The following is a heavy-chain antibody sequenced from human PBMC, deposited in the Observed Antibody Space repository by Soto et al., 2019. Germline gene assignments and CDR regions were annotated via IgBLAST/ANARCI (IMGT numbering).Heavy chain of an antibody. D-gene: IGHD6-13*01. CDR3: ARGVGSTHNYYYYMDV. V-gene: IGHV4-59*01. CDR1: GGSISSYY. J-gene: IGHJ6*03. Sequence: SETLSLTCTVSGGSISSYYWSWIRQPPGKGLEWIGDIYYSGSTNYNPSLKSRVTISVDTSKDQFSLKLSSVTTAETAVYYCARGVGSTHNYYYYMDVWGKGTTVTVSS. CDR2: IYYSGST.